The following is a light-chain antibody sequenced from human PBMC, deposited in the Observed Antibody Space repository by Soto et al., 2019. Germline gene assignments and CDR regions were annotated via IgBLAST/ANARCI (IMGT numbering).Light chain of an antibody. Sequence: EIVLTQSPGTLSLSPGERATLSCRASQSIDSTYLAWYQQKPGQAPRLLMYDTSRRATGIPGRFSGSGSVTDFTLTISSLEPEDFAVFFCQQFDSSPWTFGQGTKVELK. CDR1: QSIDSTY. V-gene: IGKV3-20*01. CDR3: QQFDSSPWT. J-gene: IGKJ1*01. CDR2: DTS.